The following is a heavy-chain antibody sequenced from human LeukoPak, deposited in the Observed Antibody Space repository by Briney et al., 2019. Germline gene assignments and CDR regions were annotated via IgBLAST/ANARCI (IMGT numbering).Heavy chain of an antibody. CDR2: IIPIFDTG. V-gene: IGHV1-69*13. D-gene: IGHD4-23*01. CDR3: ARSNYGGHSGVWFDP. CDR1: GGTFSSYA. Sequence: ASVKVSCKASGGTFSSYAISWVRQAPGQGLEWMGGIIPIFDTGNYAQKFQGRVTVTADASTSTAYMELSSLRSEDTAVYYCARSNYGGHSGVWFDPWGQGTLVTVSS. J-gene: IGHJ5*02.